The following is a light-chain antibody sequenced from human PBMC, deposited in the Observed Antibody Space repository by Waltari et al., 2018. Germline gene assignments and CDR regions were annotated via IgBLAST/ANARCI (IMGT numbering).Light chain of an antibody. Sequence: IVLTLSPGTLFLSPGEGATLSCRASQSVSRTLAWYQQKPGQAPRLLIYGASRRATGIPDRFSGSGSGTDFSLTISRLEPDDSAVYFCQHYVSLPATFGQGTKVEIK. V-gene: IGKV3-20*01. J-gene: IGKJ1*01. CDR3: QHYVSLPAT. CDR1: QSVSRT. CDR2: GAS.